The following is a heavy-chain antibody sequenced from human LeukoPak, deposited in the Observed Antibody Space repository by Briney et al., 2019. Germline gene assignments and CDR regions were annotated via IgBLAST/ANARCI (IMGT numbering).Heavy chain of an antibody. D-gene: IGHD6-13*01. CDR2: IYYSGNT. J-gene: IGHJ4*02. Sequence: SETLSLTCTVSGGSISSSSYYWGWIRRPPGKGLEWIGNIYYSGNTYYNPSLKSRVTISVDTSKNQFSLKLNSVTAADTAVYFCARPHSYSSSWYFDFWGQGTLVTISS. CDR1: GGSISSSSYY. CDR3: ARPHSYSSSWYFDF. V-gene: IGHV4-39*01.